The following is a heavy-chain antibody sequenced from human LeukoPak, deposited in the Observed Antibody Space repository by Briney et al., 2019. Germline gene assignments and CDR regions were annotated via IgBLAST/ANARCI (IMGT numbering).Heavy chain of an antibody. CDR2: ISGTSGST. CDR3: AKSDYFDS. Sequence: GGSLRLSCAASGFTFSSYGMSWVRQAPGKGLEWVSAISGTSGSTYYADSVKGRFTISRDNARNTLYLQMNSLRAEDTAVYYCAKSDYFDSWGQGTLVTVSS. CDR1: GFTFSSYG. J-gene: IGHJ4*02. V-gene: IGHV3-23*01.